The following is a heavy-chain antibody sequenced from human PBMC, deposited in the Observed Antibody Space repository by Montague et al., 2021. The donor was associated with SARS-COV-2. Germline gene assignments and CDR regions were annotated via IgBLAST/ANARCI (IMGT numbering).Heavy chain of an antibody. D-gene: IGHD3-10*01. J-gene: IGHJ4*02. V-gene: IGHV4-39*02. CDR1: SGSIISSGYY. Sequence: SETLSLTCSISSGSIISSGYYWGWIRQPPGKELEWIGNIYYSGTTXYXXXXQXRGTISVDTSKNHLSLRLSSVTAAGTAVYFCARGMIRGVTTPFDYWGQGSQVTVSS. CDR2: IYYSGTT. CDR3: ARGMIRGVTTPFDY.